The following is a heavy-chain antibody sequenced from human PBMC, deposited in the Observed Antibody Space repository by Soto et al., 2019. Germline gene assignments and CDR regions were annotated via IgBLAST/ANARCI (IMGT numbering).Heavy chain of an antibody. CDR2: ISYDGSNK. V-gene: IGHV3-30-3*01. Sequence: PGGSLRLSCAASGFTFSSYAMHWVRQAPGKGLEWVAVISYDGSNKYYADSVKGRFTISRDNSKNTLYLQMNSLRAEDTAVYYCASGGYSSGWSDYWGQGTLVTVSS. D-gene: IGHD6-19*01. J-gene: IGHJ4*02. CDR1: GFTFSSYA. CDR3: ASGGYSSGWSDY.